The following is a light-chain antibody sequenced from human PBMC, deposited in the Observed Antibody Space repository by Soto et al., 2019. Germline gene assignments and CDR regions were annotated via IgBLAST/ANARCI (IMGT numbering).Light chain of an antibody. V-gene: IGKV3-20*01. CDR2: GAS. Sequence: EIVLTQSPGTLSLSPGERATLSCRASQSVSSSYLAWYQQKPGQAPSLLIYGASSRATGMPDRFIGSGSGTDLTVTISRLDTEEFAVYYWQQYGSSPYTFGQGTKLEIK. J-gene: IGKJ2*01. CDR3: QQYGSSPYT. CDR1: QSVSSSY.